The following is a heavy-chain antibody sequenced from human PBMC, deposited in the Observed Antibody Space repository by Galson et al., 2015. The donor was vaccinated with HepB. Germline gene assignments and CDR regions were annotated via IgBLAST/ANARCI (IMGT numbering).Heavy chain of an antibody. CDR1: GFTLSSHS. CDR3: TRGPYSSGWSGGDY. Sequence: SLRHSCAASGFTLSSHSMNWVRQAPGKGLEWVSSISYSSSYIHYADSVKGRFTISRDNAKNSLYLQMNSLRAEDTAVYYCTRGPYSSGWSGGDYWGQGTLVTVSS. J-gene: IGHJ4*02. V-gene: IGHV3-21*06. CDR2: ISYSSSYI. D-gene: IGHD6-19*01.